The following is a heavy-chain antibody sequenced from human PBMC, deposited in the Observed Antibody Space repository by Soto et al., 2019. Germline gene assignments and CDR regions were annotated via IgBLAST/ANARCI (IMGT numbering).Heavy chain of an antibody. CDR3: ARVPSP. J-gene: IGHJ5*02. V-gene: IGHV4-30-2*01. CDR2: IYHSGST. Sequence: QVELQESGSGLVKPSQTLSLTCAVSGGSIGSDGYSWSWIRQPPGKGLEWIGYIYHSGSTYYNPSLKSRVTISVDRSKNQFSLKLSSVTAADTAVYYCARVPSPWGQGTLVTVSS. CDR1: GGSIGSDGYS.